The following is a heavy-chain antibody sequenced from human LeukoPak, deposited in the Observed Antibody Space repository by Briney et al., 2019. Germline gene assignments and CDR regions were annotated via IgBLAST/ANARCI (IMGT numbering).Heavy chain of an antibody. J-gene: IGHJ4*02. CDR2: IKQDGSEE. Sequence: GGSLRLSCAASGFTFSSYWMSWVRQAPGKGLEWVANIKQDGSEEYYVDSVKGRFTISRDNSKNTLYLQMNSLRAEDTAVFYCAKVRYVDYWGQGTLVTVSS. CDR1: GFTFSSYW. D-gene: IGHD4-17*01. V-gene: IGHV3-7*01. CDR3: AKVRYVDY.